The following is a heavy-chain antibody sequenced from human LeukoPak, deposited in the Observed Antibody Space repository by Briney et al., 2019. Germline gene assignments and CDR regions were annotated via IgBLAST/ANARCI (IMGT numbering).Heavy chain of an antibody. J-gene: IGHJ5*02. CDR2: NIPIFGTA. CDR3: AVTTVTLNTWFDP. CDR1: GGTCISYA. D-gene: IGHD4-17*01. V-gene: IGHV1-69*13. Sequence: SGKVSCKASGGTCISYAISWVRQAAGQWLEWMGGNIPIFGTANYAQKFQGRVTITADESTSTAYMELSSLRSEDTAVYYCAVTTVTLNTWFDPWGQGTLVTVSS.